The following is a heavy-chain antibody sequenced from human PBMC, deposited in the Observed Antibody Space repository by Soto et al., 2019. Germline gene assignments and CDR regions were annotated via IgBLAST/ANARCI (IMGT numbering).Heavy chain of an antibody. J-gene: IGHJ6*02. CDR3: ARELAGPPGGDYRPYYYYGMDV. Sequence: SEPLSLTCTVSGGSISSGGYYWSWIRQHPGKGLEWIGYIYYSGSTYYNPSLKSRVTISVDTSKNQFSLKLSSVTAADTAVYYCARELAGPPGGDYRPYYYYGMDVWGQGTTVTVSS. CDR1: GGSISSGGYY. D-gene: IGHD4-17*01. V-gene: IGHV4-31*03. CDR2: IYYSGST.